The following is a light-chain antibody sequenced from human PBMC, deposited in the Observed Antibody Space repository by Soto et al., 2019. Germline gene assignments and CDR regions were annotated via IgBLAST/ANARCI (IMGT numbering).Light chain of an antibody. Sequence: EIVLTKSPATLSLSPGERATLSCRASQGVSSYLAWYQQKPGQAPRLLIYDASNRATGIPARFSGSGSGTDFTLTISSLEPEDFAVYYCQQRSNWPLFTFGPGTKVDIK. V-gene: IGKV3-11*01. CDR2: DAS. CDR3: QQRSNWPLFT. J-gene: IGKJ3*01. CDR1: QGVSSY.